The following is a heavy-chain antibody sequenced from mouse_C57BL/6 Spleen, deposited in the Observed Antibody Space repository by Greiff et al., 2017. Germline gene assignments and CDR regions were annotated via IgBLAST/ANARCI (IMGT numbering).Heavy chain of an antibody. V-gene: IGHV1-82*01. CDR1: GYAFSSSW. CDR2: IYPGDGDT. Sequence: VKLQESGPELVKPGASVKISCKASGYAFSSSWMNWVKQRPGKGLEWIGRIYPGDGDTNYNGKFKGKATLTADKSSSTAYMQLSSLTSEDSAVYFCALTDVAWFAYWGQGTLVTVSA. D-gene: IGHD4-1*01. CDR3: ALTDVAWFAY. J-gene: IGHJ3*01.